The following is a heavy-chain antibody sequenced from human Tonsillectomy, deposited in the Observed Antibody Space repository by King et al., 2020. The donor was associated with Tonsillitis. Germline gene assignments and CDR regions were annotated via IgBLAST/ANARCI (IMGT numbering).Heavy chain of an antibody. CDR2: ICYSGST. J-gene: IGHJ5*02. CDR1: GGSISSTNYC. D-gene: IGHD3-10*01. Sequence: LQLQEAGPRRVKKSETRYGTCTVSGGSISSTNYCWGWNRQPPGKGLEWTGSICYSGSTYYNPSLKSRVSISEDTSKNQFSLKLSSVTAADTAVYYCARALGAGIWFDPWGQGTLVTVSS. V-gene: IGHV4-39*07. CDR3: ARALGAGIWFDP.